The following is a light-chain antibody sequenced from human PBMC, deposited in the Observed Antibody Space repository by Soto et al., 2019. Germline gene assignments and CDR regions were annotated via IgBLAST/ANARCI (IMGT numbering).Light chain of an antibody. CDR1: TSNIGTFY. V-gene: IGLV1-47*02. CDR2: LGD. CDR3: AAWDDNLNAYV. J-gene: IGLJ1*01. Sequence: QSVLTQPPSASSTPGQTGTISWSGITSNIGTFYVYWYQHLPGTAPKLLIYLGDQRASGVSDRFSGSKSGTSASLAINGLRSDDEADYYCAAWDDNLNAYVFGSGTKVTVL.